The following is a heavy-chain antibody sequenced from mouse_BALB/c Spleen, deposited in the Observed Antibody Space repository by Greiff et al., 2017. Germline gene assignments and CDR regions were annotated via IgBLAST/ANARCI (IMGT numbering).Heavy chain of an antibody. CDR3: ARVYYYGSSLLDY. J-gene: IGHJ4*01. CDR2: INPYNGDT. CDR1: GYSFTGYF. Sequence: EVKLQESGPELVKPGASVKISCKASGYSFTGYFMNWVMQSHGKSLEWIGRINPYNGDTFYNQKFKGKATLTVDKSSSTAHMELRSLASEDSAVYYCARVYYYGSSLLDYWGQGTSVTVSS. V-gene: IGHV1-20*02. D-gene: IGHD1-1*01.